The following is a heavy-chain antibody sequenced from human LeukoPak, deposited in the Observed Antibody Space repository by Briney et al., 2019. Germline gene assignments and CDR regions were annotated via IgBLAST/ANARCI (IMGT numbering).Heavy chain of an antibody. J-gene: IGHJ4*02. CDR3: ARDLGFGEFDNN. D-gene: IGHD3-10*01. V-gene: IGHV1-2*02. CDR2: INPNSGGT. CDR1: GYTFTGYY. Sequence: ASVKVSCKASGYTFTGYYMHWVRQAPGQGLEWMGWINPNSGGTNYAQKFQGRVTMTRDTSISTAYMELSRLRSDDTAVYYCARDLGFGEFDNNWGQGTLVTVSS.